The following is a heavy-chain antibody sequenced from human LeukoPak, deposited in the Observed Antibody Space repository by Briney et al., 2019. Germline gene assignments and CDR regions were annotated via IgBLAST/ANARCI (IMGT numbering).Heavy chain of an antibody. CDR3: ASCRDYDTLTGYFDY. J-gene: IGHJ4*02. V-gene: IGHV1-69*13. Sequence: ASVKVSCKASGYTFTSYDINWVRQAPGQGLEWMGGIIPIFGTANYAQKFQGRVTITADESTSTAYMELSSLRSEDTAVYYCASCRDYDTLTGYFDYWGQGTLVTVSS. CDR2: IIPIFGTA. D-gene: IGHD3-9*01. CDR1: GYTFTSYD.